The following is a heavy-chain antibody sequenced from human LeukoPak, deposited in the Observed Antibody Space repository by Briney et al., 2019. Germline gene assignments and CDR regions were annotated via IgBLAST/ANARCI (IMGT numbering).Heavy chain of an antibody. CDR1: GFTFSSYA. CDR2: ISGSGGST. J-gene: IGHJ4*02. V-gene: IGHV3-23*01. CDR3: AKGRYLYPHY. D-gene: IGHD1-26*01. Sequence: GGSLRLSCAASGFTFSSYAMSWVRQAPGKGLEWVSAISGSGGSTYYAESVKGRFTISRDNSKNTLYLRLNSLRAEDTAVYYCAKGRYLYPHYWGQGTLVTVSS.